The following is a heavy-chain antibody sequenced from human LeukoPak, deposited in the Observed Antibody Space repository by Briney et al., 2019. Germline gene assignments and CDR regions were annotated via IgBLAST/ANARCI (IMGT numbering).Heavy chain of an antibody. CDR3: AKDLAAAGNFDY. Sequence: GGSLRLSCAASAFTFSRYWTTWVRQAPGKGLEWVANINEDGSEKYYLDSVRGRFTISRDNAKNSLYLQMDSLRAEDTAVYYCAKDLAAAGNFDYWGQGTLVTVSS. D-gene: IGHD6-13*01. CDR2: INEDGSEK. J-gene: IGHJ4*02. CDR1: AFTFSRYW. V-gene: IGHV3-7*01.